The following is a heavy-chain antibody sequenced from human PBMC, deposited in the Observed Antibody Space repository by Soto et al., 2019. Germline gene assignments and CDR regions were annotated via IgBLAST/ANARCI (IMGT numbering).Heavy chain of an antibody. Sequence: SVKVSCKASGFTFTSSAIQWVRQARGQRLEWIGWIIVGSGNTNYAQKFQDRVTITRDMSISTAYVELSRLRSDDTAVYYCARGVYSDGQTDYYYYYMDVWGKGTTVTVSS. J-gene: IGHJ6*03. CDR3: ARGVYSDGQTDYYYYYMDV. V-gene: IGHV1-58*02. CDR2: IIVGSGNT. D-gene: IGHD5-18*01. CDR1: GFTFTSSA.